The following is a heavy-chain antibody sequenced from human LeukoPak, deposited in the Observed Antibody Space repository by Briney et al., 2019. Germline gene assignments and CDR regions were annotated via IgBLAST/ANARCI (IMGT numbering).Heavy chain of an antibody. J-gene: IGHJ4*02. V-gene: IGHV3-49*04. CDR3: TRRDGYNLY. CDR2: IRSKANGGTT. CDR1: GFTFGVYG. D-gene: IGHD5-24*01. Sequence: PGGSLRLSCTASGFTFGVYGMNWVRQAPGKGLEWIGFIRSKANGGTTDYAASVKGRFSISRDDSKSIAYLQMNSLKPEDTAVYYCTRRDGYNLYWGQGTLVTVSS.